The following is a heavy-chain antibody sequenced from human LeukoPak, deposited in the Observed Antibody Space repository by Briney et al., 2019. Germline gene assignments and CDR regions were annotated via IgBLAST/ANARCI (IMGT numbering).Heavy chain of an antibody. D-gene: IGHD6-19*01. CDR2: ISSSSSYT. V-gene: IGHV3-11*05. CDR3: ARGPAGIAVAGSPGYFQH. J-gene: IGHJ1*01. Sequence: KPGRSLRLSCAASGFTFSDYYMSWIRQAPGKGLQWVSYISSSSSYTNYADSVKGRFTISRDNAKNSLYLQMNSLRAEDTAVYYCARGPAGIAVAGSPGYFQHWGQGTLVTVSS. CDR1: GFTFSDYY.